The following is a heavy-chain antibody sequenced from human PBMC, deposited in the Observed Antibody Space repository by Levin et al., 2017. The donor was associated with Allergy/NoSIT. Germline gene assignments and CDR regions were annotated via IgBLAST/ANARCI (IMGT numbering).Heavy chain of an antibody. CDR1: GFTFSSYW. V-gene: IGHV3-7*01. CDR3: ARAQVTTPWFFDY. CDR2: IKQDGSEK. D-gene: IGHD1-1*01. J-gene: IGHJ4*02. Sequence: GGSLRLSCAASGFTFSSYWMSWVRQAPGKGLEWVANIKQDGSEKYYVDSVKGRLTISRDNAKNSLYLQMNSLRAEDTAVYYCARAQVTTPWFFDYWGQGTLVTVSS.